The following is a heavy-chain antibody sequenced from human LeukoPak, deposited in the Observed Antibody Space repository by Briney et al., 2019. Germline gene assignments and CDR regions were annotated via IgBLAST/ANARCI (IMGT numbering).Heavy chain of an antibody. D-gene: IGHD3-10*01. CDR1: GFTFSSYA. CDR2: ISYDGTDK. J-gene: IGHJ3*02. CDR3: ARDHYYGAGTPPGDTFDI. Sequence: PGGSLRPSCAASGFTFSSYAMHWVRQAPGKGLEWVALISYDGTDKFYTDSVEGRFTISRDNSKNTLYLLMNSLRADDTAQYYCARDHYYGAGTPPGDTFDIWGQETMVTVSS. V-gene: IGHV3-30-3*01.